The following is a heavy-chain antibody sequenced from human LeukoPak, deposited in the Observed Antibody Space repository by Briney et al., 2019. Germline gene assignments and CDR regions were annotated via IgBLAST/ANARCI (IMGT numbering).Heavy chain of an antibody. V-gene: IGHV1-2*02. CDR3: ARVEYRTKGVCTTYDL. Sequence: ASVKVSCKASGYTFTGPYIHWMRQAPGQGLEWMGWINPNSGATKYAQKFRGRVTVTRDTSTSTAYMELSGLRADDTAAYYCARVEYRTKGVCTTYDLWGQGTLVTVSS. CDR2: INPNSGAT. J-gene: IGHJ4*02. D-gene: IGHD2-8*01. CDR1: GYTFTGPY.